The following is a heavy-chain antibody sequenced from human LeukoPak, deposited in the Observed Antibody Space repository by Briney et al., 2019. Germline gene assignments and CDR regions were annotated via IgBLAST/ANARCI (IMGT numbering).Heavy chain of an antibody. Sequence: ASVKVSCKASGYTFTGYYMHWVRQAPGQGLEWMGWINPNSGGTNYAQKFQGWVTMTRDTSISTAYMGLSRLRSDDTAVYYCARGHNKGLLWFGEFRSRKTSYFDYWGQGTLVTVSS. D-gene: IGHD3-10*01. CDR1: GYTFTGYY. CDR3: ARGHNKGLLWFGEFRSRKTSYFDY. J-gene: IGHJ4*02. V-gene: IGHV1-2*04. CDR2: INPNSGGT.